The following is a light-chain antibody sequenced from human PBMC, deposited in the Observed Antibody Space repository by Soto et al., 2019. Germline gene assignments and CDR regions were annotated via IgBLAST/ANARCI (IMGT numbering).Light chain of an antibody. CDR3: LQDHNYPRT. V-gene: IGKV1-6*01. CDR1: QDIRNE. CDR2: GVS. J-gene: IGKJ1*01. Sequence: AIQMTQSPSSLSASVGDRVTITCRASQDIRNELGWYQQKPGKAPKALIYGVSNLQSGVPSRFSGSGSGTDFTLTISSLQTEDFAVYYCLQDHNYPRTFGQGTKVEIK.